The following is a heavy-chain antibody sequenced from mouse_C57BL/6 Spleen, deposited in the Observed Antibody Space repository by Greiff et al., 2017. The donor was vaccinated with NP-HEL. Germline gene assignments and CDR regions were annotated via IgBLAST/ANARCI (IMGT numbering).Heavy chain of an antibody. CDR3: ARAYYCGSSYYYAMDY. CDR1: GFTFSSYT. V-gene: IGHV5-9*01. CDR2: ISGGGGNT. D-gene: IGHD1-1*01. J-gene: IGHJ4*01. Sequence: EVQLVESGGGLVKPGGSLKLSCAASGFTFSSYTMSWVRQTPEKRLEWVATISGGGGNTYYPDSVKGRFTISRDNAKNTLYLQMSSLRSEDTALYYCARAYYCGSSYYYAMDYWGKGTSVTVSS.